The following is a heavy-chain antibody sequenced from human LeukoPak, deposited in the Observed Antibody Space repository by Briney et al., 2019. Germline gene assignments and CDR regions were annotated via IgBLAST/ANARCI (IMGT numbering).Heavy chain of an antibody. CDR3: AKGFDSSGYDAFDI. CDR1: GFKFDDYV. V-gene: IGHV3-9*01. J-gene: IGHJ3*02. Sequence: PGRSLRLSCAASGFKFDDYVMHWVRQAPGKGLEWVSSISWNSGSTGYADSVKGRFTISRDNAKNSLYVQMNSLRAEDTALYYCAKGFDSSGYDAFDIWGQGTMVTVPS. D-gene: IGHD3-22*01. CDR2: ISWNSGST.